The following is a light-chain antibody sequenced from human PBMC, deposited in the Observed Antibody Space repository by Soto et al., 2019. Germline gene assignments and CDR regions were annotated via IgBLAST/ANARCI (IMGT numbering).Light chain of an antibody. V-gene: IGKV3-15*01. CDR1: QRVSSGY. CDR3: QQYNNWPRT. Sequence: TQSPGTQPWSPGERAILSCXXSQRVSSGYLAWYQQKPGLAPRLLINRASTRATGIPVRFSGSGSETEFTLTISSLQSEDFAVYYCQQYNNWPRTFGQGTKVDI. CDR2: RAS. J-gene: IGKJ1*01.